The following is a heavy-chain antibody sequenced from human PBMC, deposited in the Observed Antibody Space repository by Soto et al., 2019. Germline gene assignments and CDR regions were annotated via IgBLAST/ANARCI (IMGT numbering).Heavy chain of an antibody. Sequence: SETLSLTCAVSGGSISSCGYSWRWIRQPPGKGLEWIGCIYHSGSTYYNPSLKSRVTISVDTSKNQFSLKLSSVTAADTAVYYCARGSPLNWFDPWGQGTLVTVSS. CDR3: ARGSPLNWFDP. D-gene: IGHD1-26*01. CDR1: GGSISSCGYS. CDR2: IYHSGST. V-gene: IGHV4-39*07. J-gene: IGHJ5*02.